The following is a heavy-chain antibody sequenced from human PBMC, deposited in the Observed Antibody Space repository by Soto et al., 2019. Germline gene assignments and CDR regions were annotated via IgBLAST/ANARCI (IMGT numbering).Heavy chain of an antibody. Sequence: PSETLSLTCTASGGSISSSSYYWGWIRQPPGKGLDWIGSIYYSGSTYYNPSLKSRVTISVDTSKNQFSLKLSSVTAADTAVYYCARQRYSSSWYNYYYGMDVWGQGTTVTVSS. J-gene: IGHJ6*02. CDR2: IYYSGST. V-gene: IGHV4-39*01. CDR3: ARQRYSSSWYNYYYGMDV. CDR1: GGSISSSSYY. D-gene: IGHD6-13*01.